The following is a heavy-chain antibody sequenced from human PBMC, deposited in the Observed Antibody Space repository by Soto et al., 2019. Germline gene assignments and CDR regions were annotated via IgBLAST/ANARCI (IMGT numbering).Heavy chain of an antibody. J-gene: IGHJ1*01. D-gene: IGHD5-12*01. V-gene: IGHV1-69*13. CDR2: IIPVFGRP. Sequence: ASVKVSCKASGGTFSSFGISWVRQAPGQGLEWMGGIIPVFGRPNYAQRFRGRLTITADESTNTCYMELIDLESEDTAVYYCAREGSGYNFWGQGTQVTVSS. CDR3: AREGSGYNF. CDR1: GGTFSSFG.